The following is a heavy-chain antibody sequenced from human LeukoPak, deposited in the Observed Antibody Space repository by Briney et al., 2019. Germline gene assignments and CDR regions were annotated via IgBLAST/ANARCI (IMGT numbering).Heavy chain of an antibody. J-gene: IGHJ5*02. CDR2: IYFSGAT. CDR3: ARGYIVATSWFDP. V-gene: IGHV4-59*01. D-gene: IGHD5-12*01. Sequence: SETLSLTCTVSGGSISRYYWSWIRQPPGKGLEWIGYIYFSGATNYNPSLKSRVTISVDTSKNQFSLKLGSVTAADTAVYYCARGYIVATSWFDPWGQGTLVTVSS. CDR1: GGSISRYY.